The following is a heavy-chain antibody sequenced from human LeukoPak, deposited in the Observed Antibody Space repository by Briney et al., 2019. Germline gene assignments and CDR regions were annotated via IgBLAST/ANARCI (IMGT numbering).Heavy chain of an antibody. D-gene: IGHD2-8*01. Sequence: GGSLRLSCAVSGFTFSSYGMHWVRQAPGKGLEWVAFIRYDGSNKYYADSVKGRFTISRDNSKNTLYLQMNSLRAEDTAVYYCAKEGANNDAFDIWGQGTMFTVSS. CDR3: AKEGANNDAFDI. J-gene: IGHJ3*02. V-gene: IGHV3-30*02. CDR1: GFTFSSYG. CDR2: IRYDGSNK.